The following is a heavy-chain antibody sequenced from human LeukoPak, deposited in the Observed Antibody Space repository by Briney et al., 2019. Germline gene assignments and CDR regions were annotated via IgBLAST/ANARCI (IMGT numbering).Heavy chain of an antibody. CDR1: GFTFSSYS. V-gene: IGHV3-48*04. CDR3: ARGGSYCSGGSCYRPNLDV. Sequence: GGSLRLSCAASGFTFSSYSMNWVRQAQGKGLEWVSYISSSSSTIYYAGSVKGRFTISRDNAKNSLYLQMNSLRAEDTAVYYCARGGSYCSGGSCYRPNLDVWGKGTTVTVSS. CDR2: ISSSSSTI. D-gene: IGHD2-15*01. J-gene: IGHJ6*04.